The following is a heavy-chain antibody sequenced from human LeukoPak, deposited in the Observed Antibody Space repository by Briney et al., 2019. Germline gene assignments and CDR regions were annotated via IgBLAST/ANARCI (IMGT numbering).Heavy chain of an antibody. Sequence: LETLSLTCTVSGGSLYNYYWSWVWEPAGKGLEWVGRIYTRGSTNYNPSLKSRVTMSVDTSKNQFSLKPSSVTAADTAVYYCARGRYCSADICSGGDAFDIWGQATMVSVSS. CDR1: GGSLYNYY. V-gene: IGHV4-4*07. D-gene: IGHD2-15*01. J-gene: IGHJ3*02. CDR3: ARGRYCSADICSGGDAFDI. CDR2: IYTRGST.